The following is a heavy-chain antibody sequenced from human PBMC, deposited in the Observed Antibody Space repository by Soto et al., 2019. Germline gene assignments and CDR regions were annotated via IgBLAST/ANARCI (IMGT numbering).Heavy chain of an antibody. D-gene: IGHD2-2*01. Sequence: GASVKVSCKASGYTFTSYAMHWVRQAPGQGLEWMGWISAYNGNTNYAQKLQGRVTMTTDTSTSTAYMELRSLRSDDTAVYYCARDQLLAETDYYYYGMDVWGQGTTVTVSS. J-gene: IGHJ6*02. V-gene: IGHV1-18*01. CDR3: ARDQLLAETDYYYYGMDV. CDR1: GYTFTSYA. CDR2: ISAYNGNT.